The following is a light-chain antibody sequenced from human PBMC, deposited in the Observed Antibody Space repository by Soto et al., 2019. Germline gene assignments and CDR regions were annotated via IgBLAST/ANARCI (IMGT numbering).Light chain of an antibody. Sequence: QSALTQPASVSGSPGQSITISCTGTSRDIGTSNCVSWYQQHPGQAPKLMIYEVSDRPSGTSNRFSGPESGNTASRTISGLQAKDEAASCCSSHAARHVLFGGGTKVTGL. CDR3: SSHAARHVL. CDR1: SRDIGTSNC. V-gene: IGLV2-23*02. J-gene: IGLJ2*01. CDR2: EVS.